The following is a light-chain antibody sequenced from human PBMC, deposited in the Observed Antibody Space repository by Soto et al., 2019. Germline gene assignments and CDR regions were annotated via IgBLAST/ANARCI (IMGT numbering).Light chain of an antibody. CDR3: QQSYNTPLT. J-gene: IGKJ4*01. CDR1: QSITNY. CDR2: GAS. V-gene: IGKV1-39*01. Sequence: DIQMTQSPSSLSASVGDRVTITCRASQSITNYLNWYQQKPGQAPKLLIYGASSLQRGVPSRFSGSGSGTDFSLTISSLQPEDFATYYCQQSYNTPLTFGGGTNVDIK.